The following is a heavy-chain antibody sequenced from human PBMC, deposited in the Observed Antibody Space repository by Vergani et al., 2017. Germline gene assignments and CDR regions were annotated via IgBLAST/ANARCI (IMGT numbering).Heavy chain of an antibody. CDR3: AHYGDRYYYYGMDV. CDR2: IYTSGST. J-gene: IGHJ6*02. CDR1: GGSISSGSYY. V-gene: IGHV4-61*02. Sequence: QVQLQESGPGLVKPSQTLSLTCTVSGGSISSGSYYWSWIRQPAGKGLEWIGRIYTSGSTNYNPSLKSRVTIAVDTSKNQFSLKRSSVTAADTAVYYCAHYGDRYYYYGMDVWGQGTTVTVSS. D-gene: IGHD4-17*01.